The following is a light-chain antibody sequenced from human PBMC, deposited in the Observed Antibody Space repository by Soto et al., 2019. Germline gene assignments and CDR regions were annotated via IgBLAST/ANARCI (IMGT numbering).Light chain of an antibody. CDR2: QAS. Sequence: DIKMTQSPSTLSASVGDRVTITCRASQSISSWLAWYQQKPVKAPKLLIYQASSLETGVPSRFSGSGSGTEFTLTISSLQPDDFATYFCQQYNSFPWTFGQGTKVEIK. V-gene: IGKV1-5*03. CDR3: QQYNSFPWT. J-gene: IGKJ1*01. CDR1: QSISSW.